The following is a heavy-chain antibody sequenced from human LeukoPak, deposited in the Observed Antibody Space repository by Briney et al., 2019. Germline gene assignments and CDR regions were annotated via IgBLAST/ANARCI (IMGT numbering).Heavy chain of an antibody. CDR2: IWYDGSNK. D-gene: IGHD3-10*01. Sequence: GRSLRLSCAASGFTFSSYGMHWVRQAPGKGLEWVAVIWYDGSNKYYEDSVKGRFTISRDNSKNTLYLQMNSLRAEDTAVYYCARPVSGHDAFDIWGQGTMVTVSS. CDR1: GFTFSSYG. J-gene: IGHJ3*02. CDR3: ARPVSGHDAFDI. V-gene: IGHV3-33*01.